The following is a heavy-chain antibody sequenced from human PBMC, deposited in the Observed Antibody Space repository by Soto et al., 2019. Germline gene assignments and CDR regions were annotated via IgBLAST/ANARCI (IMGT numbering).Heavy chain of an antibody. D-gene: IGHD3-22*01. CDR2: MYFGGSF. V-gene: IGHV4-59*02. CDR1: GASVSTGY. J-gene: IGHJ5*02. Sequence: SETLSLTCTVSGASVSTGYWSWIRQPPGKGPEWIGFMYFGGSFNYNPSLTSRVTISVETSKNQFSMTLTSVTAADTAVYYCARSYNDSTGFAVDPWGQGTLVTVSS. CDR3: ARSYNDSTGFAVDP.